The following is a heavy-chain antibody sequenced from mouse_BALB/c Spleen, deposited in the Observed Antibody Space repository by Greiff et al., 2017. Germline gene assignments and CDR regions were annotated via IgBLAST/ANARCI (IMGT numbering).Heavy chain of an antibody. CDR3: TRSALLRLLYYFDY. Sequence: EVQLQQSGTVLARPGASVKMSCKASGYSFTSYWMHWVKQRPGQGLEWIGAIYPGNSDTSYNQKFKGKAKLTAVTSASTAYMELSSLTNEDSAVYYCTRSALLRLLYYFDYWGQGTTLTVSS. J-gene: IGHJ2*01. CDR1: GYSFTSYW. CDR2: IYPGNSDT. D-gene: IGHD1-2*01. V-gene: IGHV1-5*01.